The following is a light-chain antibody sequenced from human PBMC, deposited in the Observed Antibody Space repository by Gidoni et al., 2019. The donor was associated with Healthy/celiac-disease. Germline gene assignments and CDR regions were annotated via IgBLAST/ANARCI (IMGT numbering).Light chain of an antibody. CDR2: DAS. V-gene: IGKV3-11*01. CDR3: QQRSNWPPLT. CDR1: QSVSSY. Sequence: PGERATLSCRASQSVSSYLAWYQQKPGQAPRLLIYDASNRATGIPARFSGSGSGTDFTLTISILEPEDFAVYYCQQRSNWPPLTFGGGTKVEIK. J-gene: IGKJ4*01.